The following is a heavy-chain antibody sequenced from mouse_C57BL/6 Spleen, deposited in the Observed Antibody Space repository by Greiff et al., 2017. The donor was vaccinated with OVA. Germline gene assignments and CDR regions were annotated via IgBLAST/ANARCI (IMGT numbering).Heavy chain of an antibody. Sequence: QVQLQQPGAELVRPGTSVKLSCKASGYTFTSYWMHWVKQRPGQGLEWIGVIDPSDSYTNYNQKFKGKATLTVDTSSSTAYMQLSSLTSEDSAVYDCARRITTVVATGGDYFDYWGQGTTLTVSS. CDR3: ARRITTVVATGGDYFDY. D-gene: IGHD1-1*01. J-gene: IGHJ2*01. CDR1: GYTFTSYW. V-gene: IGHV1-59*01. CDR2: IDPSDSYT.